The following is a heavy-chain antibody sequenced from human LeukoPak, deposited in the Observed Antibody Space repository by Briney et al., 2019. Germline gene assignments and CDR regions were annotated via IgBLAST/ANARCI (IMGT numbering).Heavy chain of an antibody. CDR2: ISYDGSNN. V-gene: IGHV3-30*18. CDR3: AKDVTAYYGSGSSYLDY. Sequence: GGSLRLSCAASGFTFSPYGMHWVRQAPGKGLEWVAVISYDGSNNYYADSVKGRFTISRDNSKNTLYLQMNSLRAEDTAVYYCAKDVTAYYGSGSSYLDYWGQGTLVTVSS. J-gene: IGHJ4*02. CDR1: GFTFSPYG. D-gene: IGHD3-10*01.